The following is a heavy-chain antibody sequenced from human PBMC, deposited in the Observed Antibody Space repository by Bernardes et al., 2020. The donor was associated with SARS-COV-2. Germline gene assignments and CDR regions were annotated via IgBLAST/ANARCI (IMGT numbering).Heavy chain of an antibody. Sequence: GGSLRLSCAASGFTFSSYGMHWVRQAPGKGLEWVAVISYDGSNKYYADSVKGRFTISRDNSKNTLYLQMNSLRAEDTAVYYCAKDRERFLEWFLLDYWGQGTLVTVSS. V-gene: IGHV3-30*18. CDR3: AKDRERFLEWFLLDY. CDR2: ISYDGSNK. J-gene: IGHJ4*02. D-gene: IGHD3-3*01. CDR1: GFTFSSYG.